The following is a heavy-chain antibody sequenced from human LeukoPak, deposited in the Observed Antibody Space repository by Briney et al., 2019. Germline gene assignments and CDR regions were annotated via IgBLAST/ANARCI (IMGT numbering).Heavy chain of an antibody. Sequence: ASVKVSCKASGYSFTAYYMHWVRQAPGQGLEWMGWINPNSGGTNYAQKFQGRVTMTRDTSISTAYMEPSRLRSDDTAVYYCARGRYLMGHYYDSSAPSDAFDIWGQGTMVTVSS. CDR2: INPNSGGT. V-gene: IGHV1-2*02. J-gene: IGHJ3*02. D-gene: IGHD3-22*01. CDR3: ARGRYLMGHYYDSSAPSDAFDI. CDR1: GYSFTAYY.